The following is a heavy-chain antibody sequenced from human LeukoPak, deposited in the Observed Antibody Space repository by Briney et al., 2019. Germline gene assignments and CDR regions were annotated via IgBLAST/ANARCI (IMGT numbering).Heavy chain of an antibody. D-gene: IGHD6-19*01. CDR3: ARALIAVAARKVYYGMDV. CDR2: ISYRGST. V-gene: IGHV4-39*01. CDR1: GGSIISSSAYY. Sequence: SETLSLTCTVSGGSIISSSAYYWGWIRQPPGKGLEWIGSISYRGSTYYNPSLQSRVTISIDTSNNQFSLRLSSVTAADTAVYYCARALIAVAARKVYYGMDVWGQGTTVTVSS. J-gene: IGHJ6*02.